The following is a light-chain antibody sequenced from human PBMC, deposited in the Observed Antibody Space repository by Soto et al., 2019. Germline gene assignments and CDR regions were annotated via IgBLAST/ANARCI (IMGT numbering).Light chain of an antibody. CDR1: QSLIYTDGNTY. V-gene: IGKV2-30*01. Sequence: DVVMTQSPLSLPVTLGQPASISCRSSQSLIYTDGNTYLSWFQQRPGQFPRRLNYEVSNRDSGVPDRFSGSGSGTDFTLKISRVEAEDVGVYYCMQGTHWPLTFGGGTKVEIK. CDR3: MQGTHWPLT. CDR2: EVS. J-gene: IGKJ4*01.